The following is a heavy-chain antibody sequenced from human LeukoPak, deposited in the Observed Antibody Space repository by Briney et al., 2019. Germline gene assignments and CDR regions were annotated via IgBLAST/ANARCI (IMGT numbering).Heavy chain of an antibody. CDR3: ARVLRLPGPADSLTPGYYMDV. J-gene: IGHJ6*03. Sequence: PSETLSLTCTVSGGSISSGDYYWSWIRQPPGKGLEWIGYVYYSGSTYYNPSLKSRVTISVDTSKNQFSLKLSSVTAADTAVYYCARVLRLPGPADSLTPGYYMDVWGKGTTVTVSS. V-gene: IGHV4-30-4*01. D-gene: IGHD3-3*01. CDR2: VYYSGST. CDR1: GGSISSGDYY.